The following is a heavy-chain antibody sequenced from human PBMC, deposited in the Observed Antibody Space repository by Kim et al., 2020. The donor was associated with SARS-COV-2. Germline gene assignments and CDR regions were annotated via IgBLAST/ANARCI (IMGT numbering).Heavy chain of an antibody. CDR3: ATYRQRGLGFDY. CDR1: GFTFSNFF. D-gene: IGHD3-16*02. V-gene: IGHV3-23*01. Sequence: GGSLRLSCAASGFTFSNFFMLWVRQSPGKGLEWVSSISNNGDETHYADSVKGRLTISRDNSKTTLFLQMNSLRAEDTAIYYCATYRQRGLGFDYWGQGTLVTVSS. J-gene: IGHJ4*02. CDR2: ISNNGDET.